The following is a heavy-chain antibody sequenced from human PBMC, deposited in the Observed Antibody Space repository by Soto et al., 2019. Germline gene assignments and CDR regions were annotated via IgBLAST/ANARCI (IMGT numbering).Heavy chain of an antibody. V-gene: IGHV3-21*01. D-gene: IGHD4-17*01. Sequence: EVQLVESGGSLVKPGGSLRLSCAASGFTFSSYSMNWVRQAPGKGLEWVSSISSSSSYIYYADSVKGRFTISRDNAKNSLYLQMNSVRAEDTAVYYCARDRSGDYVVDYWGQGTLVTVSS. CDR3: ARDRSGDYVVDY. CDR1: GFTFSSYS. CDR2: ISSSSSYI. J-gene: IGHJ4*02.